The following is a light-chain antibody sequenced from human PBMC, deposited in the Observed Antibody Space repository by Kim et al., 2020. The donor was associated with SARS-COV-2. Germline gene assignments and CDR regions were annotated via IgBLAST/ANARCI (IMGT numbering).Light chain of an antibody. CDR1: CGDVGVYNY. CDR3: CSYAGTSTSV. CDR2: DFS. J-gene: IGLJ1*01. Sequence: QSGTISSPGTCGDVGVYNYFSWYQPHPGKAPKLMIYDFSHRPSGGPDRFSGTKSDNTASLTISGLQAEDVADYYCCSYAGTSTSVFGTGTKVTVL. V-gene: IGLV2-11*01.